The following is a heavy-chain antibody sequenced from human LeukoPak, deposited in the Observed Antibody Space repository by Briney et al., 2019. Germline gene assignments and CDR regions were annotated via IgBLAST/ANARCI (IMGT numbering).Heavy chain of an antibody. CDR3: VRDLGPGDS. V-gene: IGHV3-74*01. D-gene: IGHD7-27*01. CDR2: INDDGRTT. J-gene: IGHJ5*02. CDR1: GFRLSSRW. Sequence: AGTLRLSRVASGFRLSSRWMHWVRQAPGKGLVWVSRINDDGRTTTYADSVKGRFTISRDNAKNTLYLQMNSLRAEDTAVYYCVRDLGPGDSWGQGTLVTVSS.